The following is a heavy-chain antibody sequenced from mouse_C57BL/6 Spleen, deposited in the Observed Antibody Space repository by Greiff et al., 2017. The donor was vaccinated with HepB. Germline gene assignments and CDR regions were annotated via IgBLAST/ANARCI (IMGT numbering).Heavy chain of an antibody. CDR3: ARRGTTVVADY. CDR1: GYTFTSYG. V-gene: IGHV1-81*01. Sequence: VHLVESGAELARPGASVKLSCKASGYTFTSYGISWVKQRTGQGLEWIGEIYPRSGNTYYNEKFKGKATLTADKSSSTAYMELRSLTSEDSAVFFCARRGTTVVADYWGQGTTLTVSS. J-gene: IGHJ2*01. D-gene: IGHD1-1*01. CDR2: IYPRSGNT.